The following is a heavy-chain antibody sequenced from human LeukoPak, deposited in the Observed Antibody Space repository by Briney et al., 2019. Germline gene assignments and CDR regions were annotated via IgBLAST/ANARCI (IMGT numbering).Heavy chain of an antibody. CDR3: ARHWQYQLPKGGFDP. D-gene: IGHD2-2*01. Sequence: PSETLSLTCTASGGSISSYYWSWIRQPPGKGLEWIGYIYTSGSTNYNPSLKSRVTISVDTSKNQFSLKLSSVTAADTAVYYCARHWQYQLPKGGFDPWAREPWSPSPQ. J-gene: IGHJ5*02. CDR2: IYTSGST. CDR1: GGSISSYY. V-gene: IGHV4-4*09.